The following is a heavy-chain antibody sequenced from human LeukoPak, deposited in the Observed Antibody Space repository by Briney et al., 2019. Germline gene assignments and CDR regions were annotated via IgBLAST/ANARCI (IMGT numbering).Heavy chain of an antibody. V-gene: IGHV4-59*08. CDR3: AGHHPRNTVDF. D-gene: IGHD2/OR15-2a*01. J-gene: IGHJ4*02. Sequence: TSETLSLTCTVSGGSISSYYWSWIRQPSGKGLEWIAYISDMGSINYNPSLKSRVTISLDTSKNQFSLKLSSVTAADTAVYYCAGHHPRNTVDFWGQGTLVTVSS. CDR1: GGSISSYY. CDR2: ISDMGSI.